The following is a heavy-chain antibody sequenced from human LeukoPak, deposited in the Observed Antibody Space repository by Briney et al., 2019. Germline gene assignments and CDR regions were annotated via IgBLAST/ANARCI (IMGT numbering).Heavy chain of an antibody. CDR3: AKDLRSSTRGGFDY. CDR1: GFTFSSYA. CDR2: IGGTGGAI. Sequence: GGSLRLSCAASGFTFSSYAMNWVRQAPGRGLEWVSGIGGTGGAIYYADSVKGRFTISRDNSKNTLYLQMNSLRAEDTAVYYCAKDLRSSTRGGFDYWGQGTLVTVSS. D-gene: IGHD6-13*01. J-gene: IGHJ4*02. V-gene: IGHV3-23*01.